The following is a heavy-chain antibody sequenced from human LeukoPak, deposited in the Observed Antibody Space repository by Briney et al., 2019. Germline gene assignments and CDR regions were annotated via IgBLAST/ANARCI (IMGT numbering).Heavy chain of an antibody. CDR1: GYTFTSYY. CDR2: INPSGGST. CDR3: AKSNSLYSYDY. J-gene: IGHJ4*02. V-gene: IGHV1-46*01. D-gene: IGHD2-2*01. Sequence: ASVKVSCKASGYTFTSYYMHWVRQAPGQGLEWMGIINPSGGSTNYAQKFQGRVSMTRDTSTSTVYMELSSLRSEDTAVYYCAKSNSLYSYDYWGQGTLVTVSS.